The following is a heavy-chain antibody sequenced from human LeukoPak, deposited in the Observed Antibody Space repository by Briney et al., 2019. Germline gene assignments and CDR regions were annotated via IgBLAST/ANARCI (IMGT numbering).Heavy chain of an antibody. D-gene: IGHD2-2*02. Sequence: GGSLRLSCAASGFTFDDYAMHWVRQAPGKGLEWVSGISWNSGSIGYADSVRGRFTISRDNAKNSLYLQMNSLRAEYTALYYCSKGHHCSSTSCYSGLYNWFDPWVEGTQLSVCS. CDR2: ISWNSGSI. CDR3: SKGHHCSSTSCYSGLYNWFDP. V-gene: IGHV3-9*01. J-gene: IGHJ5*02. CDR1: GFTFDDYA.